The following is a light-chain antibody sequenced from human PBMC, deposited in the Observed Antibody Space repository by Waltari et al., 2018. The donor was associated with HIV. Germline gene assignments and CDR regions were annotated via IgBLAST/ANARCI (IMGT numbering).Light chain of an antibody. V-gene: IGLV2-14*01. J-gene: IGLJ3*02. CDR2: EVS. Sequence: HSALTQPASVSGSPGQSITISCTGTSSDLRIYNSVSWYQHHPGKAPKVIIYEVSNRPSGVSSRFSGSISANTASLTISGLQAEDEAVYFCASYISSSSPEFGGGTKVTVL. CDR1: SSDLRIYNS. CDR3: ASYISSSSPE.